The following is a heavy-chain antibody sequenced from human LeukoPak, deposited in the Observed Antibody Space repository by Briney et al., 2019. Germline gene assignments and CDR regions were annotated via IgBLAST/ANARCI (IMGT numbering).Heavy chain of an antibody. Sequence: SETLSLTCTVYDASFSGYYWSWIRQPPGKGLEWIGEINHSGSTNYNPSLKSRVTISVDTSKNQFSLKLSSVTAADTAVYYCARVEGAVQLWYFDLWGRGTLVTVSS. CDR2: INHSGST. V-gene: IGHV4-34*01. J-gene: IGHJ2*01. D-gene: IGHD1-1*01. CDR1: DASFSGYY. CDR3: ARVEGAVQLWYFDL.